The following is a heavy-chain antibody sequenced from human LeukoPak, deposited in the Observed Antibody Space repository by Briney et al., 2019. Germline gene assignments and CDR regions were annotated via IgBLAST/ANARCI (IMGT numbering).Heavy chain of an antibody. CDR2: ISGGGST. V-gene: IGHV3-23*01. Sequence: GGSLRLSCAASGFTFSSYAMSWVRQAPGKGLEWVSAISGGGSTFYADSVKSRFTISVDNSKNTLYLQMNSLRAEDTAVYYCAKCLGGSGSYSWYFDLWGRDTLVTVSS. J-gene: IGHJ2*01. CDR1: GFTFSSYA. CDR3: AKCLGGSGSYSWYFDL. D-gene: IGHD1-26*01.